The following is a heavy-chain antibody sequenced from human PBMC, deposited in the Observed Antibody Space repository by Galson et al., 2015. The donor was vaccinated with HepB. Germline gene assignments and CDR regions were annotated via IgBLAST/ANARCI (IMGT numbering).Heavy chain of an antibody. CDR2: INQDGVEK. J-gene: IGHJ4*02. CDR3: AREVAMATWDS. Sequence: SLRLSCAASGFTFSRYWMNWVRQVPGKGLEWVANINQDGVEKKYVASVKDRFTTSRDNSKNLVYLQMNSLRVEDTAVYYCAREVAMATWDSWGQGTLVTVSS. V-gene: IGHV3-7*03. CDR1: GFTFSRYW. D-gene: IGHD5-18*01.